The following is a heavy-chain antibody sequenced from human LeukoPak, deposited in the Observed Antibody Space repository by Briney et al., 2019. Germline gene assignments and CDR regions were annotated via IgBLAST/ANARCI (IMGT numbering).Heavy chain of an antibody. Sequence: SQTLSLTCTVSGGSISSGGYYWSWIRQHPGKGLEWIGYIYYSGSTYYNPSLKSRVTISVDTSKYQFSLKLSSVTAADTAVYYCAREKEFRYSSSWSTTGFDFWGQGTLVTVSS. D-gene: IGHD6-13*01. CDR2: IYYSGST. CDR3: AREKEFRYSSSWSTTGFDF. V-gene: IGHV4-31*03. CDR1: GGSISSGGYY. J-gene: IGHJ4*02.